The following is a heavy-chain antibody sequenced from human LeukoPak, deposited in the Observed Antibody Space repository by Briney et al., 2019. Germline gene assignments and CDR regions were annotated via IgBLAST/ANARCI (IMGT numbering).Heavy chain of an antibody. J-gene: IGHJ3*02. D-gene: IGHD3-9*01. CDR2: INDSGST. V-gene: IGHV4-34*01. Sequence: SETLSLTCAVYSGSLSGYYWSWIRQPPGKGLEWIGEINDSGSTNYNPSLKSRVIISVDTSKNQFSLRLSSVTAADTAVYFCARVYYDILTGYYNDAFDMWGQGTMVTVSS. CDR3: ARVYYDILTGYYNDAFDM. CDR1: SGSLSGYY.